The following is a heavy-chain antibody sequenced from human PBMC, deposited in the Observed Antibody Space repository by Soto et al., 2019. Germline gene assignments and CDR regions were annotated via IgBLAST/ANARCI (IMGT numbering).Heavy chain of an antibody. J-gene: IGHJ4*02. CDR3: AKISEGRNRIVVVTPFDY. V-gene: IGHV3-23*01. Sequence: EVQLLESGGGLVQPGGSLRLSCAASGFTFSNYAITWVRQAPGKGLEWVSAISGSGTNTYYADSVKGRFTLSRDNCKSTLYLQMDSMRVEDTAVYYCAKISEGRNRIVVVTPFDYWGQGNLVTVSS. CDR1: GFTFSNYA. D-gene: IGHD3-22*01. CDR2: ISGSGTNT.